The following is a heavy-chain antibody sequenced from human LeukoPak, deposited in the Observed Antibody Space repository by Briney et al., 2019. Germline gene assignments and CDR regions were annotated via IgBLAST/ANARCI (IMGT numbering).Heavy chain of an antibody. CDR1: GFTFSSYA. CDR2: ISYDGSNK. V-gene: IGHV3-30*04. Sequence: GGSLRLSCAASGFTFSSYAMHWVRQAPGKGLEWVAVISYDGSNKYYADSVKGRFTISRDNSKNTLYLQMNSLRAEDTAEYYCARSAHYDILTGYFDYWGQGTLVTVSS. J-gene: IGHJ4*02. D-gene: IGHD3-9*01. CDR3: ARSAHYDILTGYFDY.